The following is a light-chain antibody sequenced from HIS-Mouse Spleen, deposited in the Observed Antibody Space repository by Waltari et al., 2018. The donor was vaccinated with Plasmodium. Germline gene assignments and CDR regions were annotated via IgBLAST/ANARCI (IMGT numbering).Light chain of an antibody. CDR2: EVS. CDR1: RGDVGGKHY. V-gene: IGLV2-14*01. J-gene: IGLJ2*01. CDR3: SSYTSSSTLDVV. Sequence: QSPLTHPAPVPGSPGQPTTISCTGTRGDVGGKHYFSWHQQHPGKAPNLMIYEVSNRPSGVSNRFSGSKSGNTASLTISGLQAEDEADYYCSSYTSSSTLDVVFGGGTKLTVL.